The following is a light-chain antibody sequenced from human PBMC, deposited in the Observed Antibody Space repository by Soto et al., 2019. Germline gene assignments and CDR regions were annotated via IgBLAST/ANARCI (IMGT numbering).Light chain of an antibody. CDR3: SSYTSSSTRV. Sequence: QSALTQPASVSGSPGQSITISCTGTSSDVGGYNYVSWYQQHPGKAPKLMIYDVSNRPSGVSNRFSGSKSGNTASLTISGLQAEDEADYYCSSYTSSSTRVFRTGTKVPVL. V-gene: IGLV2-14*01. CDR2: DVS. J-gene: IGLJ1*01. CDR1: SSDVGGYNY.